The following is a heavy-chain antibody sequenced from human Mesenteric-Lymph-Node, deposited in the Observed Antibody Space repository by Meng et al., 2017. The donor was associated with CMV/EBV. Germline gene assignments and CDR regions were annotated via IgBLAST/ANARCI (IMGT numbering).Heavy chain of an antibody. J-gene: IGHJ6*02. D-gene: IGHD2-21*02. CDR1: GHTLTGSY. CDR2: MNFNSGAT. V-gene: IGHV1-2*02. Sequence: ASVKVSCKASGHTLTGSYVHWVRQAPGQGLEWMGWMNFNSGATNYAQMFQGRVSMTRDTSITTVYMELSSLRFDDTAVYYCARVQVTASYYYYGMDVWGQGTTVTVSS. CDR3: ARVQVTASYYYYGMDV.